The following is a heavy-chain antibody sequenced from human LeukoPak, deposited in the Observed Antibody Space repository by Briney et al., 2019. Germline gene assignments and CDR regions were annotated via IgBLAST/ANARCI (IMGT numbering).Heavy chain of an antibody. CDR2: IRSKIYGGTP. CDR1: GGSISNRNYH. D-gene: IGHD5-12*01. J-gene: IGHJ5*02. V-gene: IGHV3-71*01. CDR3: VKGSGYSGYDSLSGVDP. Sequence: ETLSLTCTVSGGSISNRNYHWGWIRQPPGKGLEWVGFIRSKIYGGTPEYAASVKGRFTISRDDSKGIAYLQMNSLRAEDTAIYYCVKGSGYSGYDSLSGVDPWGQGTLVTVSS.